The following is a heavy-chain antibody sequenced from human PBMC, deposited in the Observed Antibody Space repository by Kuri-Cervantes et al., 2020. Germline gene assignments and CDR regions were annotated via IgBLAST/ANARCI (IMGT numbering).Heavy chain of an antibody. V-gene: IGHV1-3*01. J-gene: IGHJ4*02. CDR3: ARERPYSYDSSAYPPLEY. CDR1: GYTFTSYA. Sequence: ASVKVSCKASGYTFTSYAMHWVRQAPGQRLEWMGWINAGNGNTKYSQKFQGRVTITRDTSASTAYMELRSLRSDDTAVYYCARERPYSYDSSAYPPLEYWGQGTLVTVSS. CDR2: INAGNGNT. D-gene: IGHD3-22*01.